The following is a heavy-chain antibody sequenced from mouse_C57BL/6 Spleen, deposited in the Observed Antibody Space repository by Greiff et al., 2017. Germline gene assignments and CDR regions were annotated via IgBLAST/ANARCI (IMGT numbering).Heavy chain of an antibody. CDR1: GYSFTGYY. J-gene: IGHJ3*01. D-gene: IGHD2-3*01. Sequence: EVQGVESGPELVKPGASVKISCKASGYSFTGYYMNWVKQSPEKSLEWIGEINPSTGGTTYNQKFKAKATLTVDKSSSTAYMQLKSLTSEDSAVYYCARFSDGYYEAWFAYWGQGTLVTVSA. CDR3: ARFSDGYYEAWFAY. V-gene: IGHV1-42*01. CDR2: INPSTGGT.